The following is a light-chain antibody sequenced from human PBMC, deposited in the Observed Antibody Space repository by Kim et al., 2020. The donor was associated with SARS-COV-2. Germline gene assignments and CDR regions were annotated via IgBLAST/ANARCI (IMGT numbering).Light chain of an antibody. CDR2: GKN. J-gene: IGLJ3*02. V-gene: IGLV3-19*01. CDR3: NFRDSRGNHLGV. Sequence: SSELTQDPAVSVALGQTVRITCQGDSLRSYYASWYQQKPGQAPVLVISGKNNRPSGIPDRFSGSSSGNTASLTITWAQAEDEADYYCNFRDSRGNHLGVF. CDR1: SLRSYY.